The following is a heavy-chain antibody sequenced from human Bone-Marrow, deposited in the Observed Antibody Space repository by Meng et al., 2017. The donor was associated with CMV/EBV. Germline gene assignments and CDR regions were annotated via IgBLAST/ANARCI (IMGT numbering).Heavy chain of an antibody. J-gene: IGHJ4*02. Sequence: ASVKVSCKASGFTFTDYYIHWVRQAPGEGLEWMGWINSNTGGTKFPQTFQGRVTMTRDTSITTAYMELSSLRSEDTAVYYCADILGYCSSTSCYTPYWGQGTLVTVSS. V-gene: IGHV1-2*02. D-gene: IGHD2-2*02. CDR3: ADILGYCSSTSCYTPY. CDR1: GFTFTDYY. CDR2: INSNTGGT.